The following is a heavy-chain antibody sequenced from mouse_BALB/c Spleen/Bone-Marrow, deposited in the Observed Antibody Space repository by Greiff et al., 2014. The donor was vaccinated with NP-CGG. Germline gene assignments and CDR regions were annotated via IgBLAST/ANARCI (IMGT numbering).Heavy chain of an antibody. J-gene: IGHJ4*01. CDR3: ARHPIYYYGSSWGNYAMDY. D-gene: IGHD1-1*01. V-gene: IGHV5-12-2*01. CDR1: GFTFSCYI. Sequence: EVQLQESGGGLVQPGGSLKLSCAASGFTFSCYIMSWVRQTPEKRLEWVAYISNGGGSTHYPDTVKGRFTISRDNAKNTLYLQMSSLKSEDTAMYYCARHPIYYYGSSWGNYAMDYWGQGTSVTVSS. CDR2: ISNGGGST.